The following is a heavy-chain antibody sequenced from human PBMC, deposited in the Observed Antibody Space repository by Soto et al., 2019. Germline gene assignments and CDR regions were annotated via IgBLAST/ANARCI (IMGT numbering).Heavy chain of an antibody. CDR1: GFSLNTSGVS. D-gene: IGHD3-22*01. CDR2: IYWNGDE. CDR3: THMYYYDGSGYYPTADY. Sequence: SGPTLVNPTQTLTLTCSFSGFSLNTSGVSVGWIRQPPGKALEWLALIYWNGDEWYSPSLKNRLTITKDTSKNQVVLRMTNMDPVDTAKYYWTHMYYYDGSGYYPTADYWGRGTLVTVSS. J-gene: IGHJ4*02. V-gene: IGHV2-5*01.